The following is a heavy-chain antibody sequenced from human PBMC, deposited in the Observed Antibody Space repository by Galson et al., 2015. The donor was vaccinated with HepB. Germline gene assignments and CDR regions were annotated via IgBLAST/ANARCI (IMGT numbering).Heavy chain of an antibody. Sequence: SLRLSCAASGFTFSTYGLHWVRQAPGKGLEWVSVIWYDGTKKYYADSVKGRFTISRDNSKSTLYLQMNSLRAEDTAVYYCATELRHNSGLFALDSGGQGTLVTVSS. J-gene: IGHJ4*02. V-gene: IGHV3-33*01. D-gene: IGHD6-19*01. CDR3: ATELRHNSGLFALDS. CDR1: GFTFSTYG. CDR2: IWYDGTKK.